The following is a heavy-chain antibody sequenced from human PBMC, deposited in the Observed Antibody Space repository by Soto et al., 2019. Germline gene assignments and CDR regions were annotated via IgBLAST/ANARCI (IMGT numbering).Heavy chain of an antibody. Sequence: QVQLVQSGAEVKKPGSSVKVSCKASGGTFSSYAISWVRQAPGQGLEWMGGIIPIFGTANYAQKFQGRVTITADESTSTAYMELSSLRSEDTAVYYCAREEFRVVATINYYYGMDVWGQGTTVTVSS. D-gene: IGHD5-12*01. CDR3: AREEFRVVATINYYYGMDV. J-gene: IGHJ6*02. CDR2: IIPIFGTA. V-gene: IGHV1-69*12. CDR1: GGTFSSYA.